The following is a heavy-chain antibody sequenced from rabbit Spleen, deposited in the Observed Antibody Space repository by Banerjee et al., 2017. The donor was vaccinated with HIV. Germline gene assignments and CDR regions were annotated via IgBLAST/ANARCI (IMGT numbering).Heavy chain of an antibody. J-gene: IGHJ6*01. CDR3: ARDSGSSFSSYGMDL. Sequence: QSLEESGGDLVTPGASLTLTCTASGVSFSSNHYMCWVRQAPGKGLEWIACIEGGSSAFSYFASWAKGRFTSSKAAATTVTLQMPSLTAADTATYFCARDSGSSFSSYGMDLWGAGTLVTVS. CDR2: IEGGSSAFS. V-gene: IGHV1S40*01. D-gene: IGHD8-1*01. CDR1: GVSFSSNHY.